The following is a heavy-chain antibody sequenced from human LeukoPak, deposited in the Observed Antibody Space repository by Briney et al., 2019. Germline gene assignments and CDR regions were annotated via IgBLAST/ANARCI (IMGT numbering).Heavy chain of an antibody. CDR3: AKDTRRDGYSFDY. J-gene: IGHJ4*02. Sequence: GGSLRLSCAASGFTFDDYTMHWGRQAPGKVLECVSLISWDGGSTYYADSVKGRFTISRDNSKNSLYLQMNSLRTEDTALYYCAKDTRRDGYSFDYWGQGTLVTVSS. CDR1: GFTFDDYT. D-gene: IGHD5-24*01. CDR2: ISWDGGST. V-gene: IGHV3-43*01.